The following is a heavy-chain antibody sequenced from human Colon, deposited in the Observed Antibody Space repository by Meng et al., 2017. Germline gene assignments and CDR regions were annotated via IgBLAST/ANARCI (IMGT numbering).Heavy chain of an antibody. D-gene: IGHD3-22*01. CDR1: GGSINSASYY. J-gene: IGHJ3*02. Sequence: SETLSLTCTASGGSINSASYYWSWIRQSAGKGLEWIGRVYTNGITDYHPSLQSRVKMSVDASRTQFFLNLSSVTAADTAVYYCVRRGSGYYYGSAFDIWGPGTKVTVSS. V-gene: IGHV4-61*02. CDR2: VYTNGIT. CDR3: VRRGSGYYYGSAFDI.